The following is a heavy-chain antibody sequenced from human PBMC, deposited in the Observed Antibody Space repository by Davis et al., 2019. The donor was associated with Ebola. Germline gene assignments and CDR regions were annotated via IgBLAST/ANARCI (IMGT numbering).Heavy chain of an antibody. CDR2: ISSSSSYI. V-gene: IGHV3-21*01. J-gene: IGHJ4*02. Sequence: GESLKISCAASGFTFSSYSMNWVRQAPGKGLEWVSSISSSSSYIYYADSVKGRFTISRDNAKNSLYLQMNSLRAEDTAVYYCARSRVSSGVRFDYWGQGTLVTVSS. CDR3: ARSRVSSGVRFDY. CDR1: GFTFSSYS. D-gene: IGHD6-6*01.